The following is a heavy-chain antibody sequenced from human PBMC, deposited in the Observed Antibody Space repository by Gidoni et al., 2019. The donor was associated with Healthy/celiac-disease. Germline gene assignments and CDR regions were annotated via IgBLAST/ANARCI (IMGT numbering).Heavy chain of an antibody. V-gene: IGHV1-18*01. Sequence: GLEWMGWISAYNGNTNYAQKLKGRVTMTTDTSTSTAYMELRSLRSDDTAVYYCARVDYDSSGYYSSSGANYFDYWGQGTLVTVSS. D-gene: IGHD3-22*01. J-gene: IGHJ4*02. CDR3: ARVDYDSSGYYSSSGANYFDY. CDR2: ISAYNGNT.